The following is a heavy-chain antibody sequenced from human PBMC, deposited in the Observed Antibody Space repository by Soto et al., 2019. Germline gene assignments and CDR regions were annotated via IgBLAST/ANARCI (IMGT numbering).Heavy chain of an antibody. J-gene: IGHJ6*02. CDR1: GFTFSSYG. CDR2: ISYDGSNK. CDR3: AKDVVVGATTGLGDYYYYYGMDA. D-gene: IGHD1-26*01. V-gene: IGHV3-30*18. Sequence: GGSLRLSCAAYGFTFSSYGMHWVRQAPGKGLEWVAVISYDGSNKYYADSVKGRFTISRDNSKNTLYLQMNSLRAEDTAVYYCAKDVVVGATTGLGDYYYYYGMDAWGQGTTVTVSS.